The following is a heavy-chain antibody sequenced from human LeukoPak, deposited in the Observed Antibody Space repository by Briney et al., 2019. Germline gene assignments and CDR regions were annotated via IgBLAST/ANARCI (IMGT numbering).Heavy chain of an antibody. CDR2: LSGSGGST. CDR1: GFIFNNYG. J-gene: IGHJ4*02. Sequence: PGGSLRLSCAASGFIFNNYGMSWVRQAPGKGLEWVSGLSGSGGSTWYADSVKGRFTIFRDNPKNTLYLQMNSLRAEDKAKYYCVKARSAGSHQDWYFDYWGQGTLVTVSS. CDR3: VKARSAGSHQDWYFDY. D-gene: IGHD1-26*01. V-gene: IGHV3-23*01.